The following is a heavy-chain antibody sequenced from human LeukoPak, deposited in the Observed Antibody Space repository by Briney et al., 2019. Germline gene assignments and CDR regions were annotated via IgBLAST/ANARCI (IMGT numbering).Heavy chain of an antibody. V-gene: IGHV1-18*01. CDR3: ARDLDRLSTVTTRLPLDS. CDR2: ISAYNGNT. CDR1: GYTFTSYG. D-gene: IGHD4-17*01. J-gene: IGHJ4*02. Sequence: VASVKVSCKASGYTFTSYGISWVRQAPGQGLEWMGWISAYNGNTHYAQNLQGRVTMTTDTSTTTAYMELRSLRSDDTAVYYCARDLDRLSTVTTRLPLDSWGQGTLVTVSS.